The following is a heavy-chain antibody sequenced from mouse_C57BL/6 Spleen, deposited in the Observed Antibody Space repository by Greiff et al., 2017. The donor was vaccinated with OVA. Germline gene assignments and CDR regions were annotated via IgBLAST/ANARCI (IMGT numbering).Heavy chain of an antibody. CDR3: TGGEYYGSSFSFAY. Sequence: EVKVEESGGGLVQPGGSMKLSCVASGFTFSNYWMNWVRQSPEKGLEWVAQIRLKSDNYATHYAESVKGRFTISRDDSKSSVYLQMNNLRAEDTGIYYCTGGEYYGSSFSFAYWGQGTLVTVSA. CDR1: GFTFSNYW. D-gene: IGHD1-1*01. CDR2: IRLKSDNYAT. J-gene: IGHJ3*01. V-gene: IGHV6-3*01.